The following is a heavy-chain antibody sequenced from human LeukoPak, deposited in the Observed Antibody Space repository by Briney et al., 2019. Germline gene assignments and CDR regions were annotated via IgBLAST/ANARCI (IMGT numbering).Heavy chain of an antibody. D-gene: IGHD2/OR15-2a*01. J-gene: IGHJ4*02. CDR3: AKAGFR. V-gene: IGHV3-23*01. CDR1: GFTFSSYA. CDR2: ISGSGGST. Sequence: GSLRLSCAAYGFTFSSYAMTCVPQAPGQPLVWFSAISGSGGSTYYADSVKGRFTISRDNSKNTLYLQMNSPRAEDTAVYYCAKAGFRWGQGTLVTVSS.